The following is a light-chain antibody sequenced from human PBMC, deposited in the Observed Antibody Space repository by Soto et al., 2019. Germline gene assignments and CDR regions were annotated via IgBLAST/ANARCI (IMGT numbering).Light chain of an antibody. CDR2: GAS. CDR1: QTVASRN. J-gene: IGKJ1*01. CDR3: LHFGNSLLT. V-gene: IGKV3-20*01. Sequence: IVLTQSPGPLSRSPGERATLSCRASQTVASRNLAWYQQKSGQAPRILIYGASSRAIHAPDRFSGSGSGTDFTLTIRGLEHDDFAGYYCLHFGNSLLTFGQGTKVEI.